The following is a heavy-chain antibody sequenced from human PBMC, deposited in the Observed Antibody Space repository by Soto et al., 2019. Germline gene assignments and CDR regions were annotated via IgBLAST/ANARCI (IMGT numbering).Heavy chain of an antibody. V-gene: IGHV6-1*01. CDR2: TYYRSRWYS. CDR1: GDTVSSNSVA. D-gene: IGHD2-15*01. J-gene: IGHJ6*02. Sequence: STTLSLTCVGSGDTVSSNSVAWNWVRQSPSRGLEWLGRTYYRSRWYSDYAVSVRSRIDINADTSKNQVSLQLNSVTPEDTAVYYCARSEEDSDYYYYGMDVWGQGTTVTVSS. CDR3: ARSEEDSDYYYYGMDV.